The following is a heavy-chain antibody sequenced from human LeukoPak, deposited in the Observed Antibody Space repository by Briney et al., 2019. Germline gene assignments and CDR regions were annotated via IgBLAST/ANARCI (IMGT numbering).Heavy chain of an antibody. CDR3: AREMSGSGKNY. CDR2: ISTTSSFI. Sequence: GGSLRLSCAASGFTFSSYSMNWVRQAPGKGLEWVSSISTTSSFIDYADSVAGRFTIFRNNAKNSLYLQMNSLRVEDTAIYYCAREMSGSGKNYWGQGTVVSVSS. V-gene: IGHV3-21*06. CDR1: GFTFSSYS. D-gene: IGHD3-10*01. J-gene: IGHJ4*02.